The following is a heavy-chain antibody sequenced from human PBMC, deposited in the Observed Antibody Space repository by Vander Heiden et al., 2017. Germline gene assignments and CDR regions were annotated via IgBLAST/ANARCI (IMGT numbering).Heavy chain of an antibody. V-gene: IGHV1-69*01. D-gene: IGHD6-6*01. CDR1: GGTFSSYA. CDR3: ARRKYSKRGGAY. CDR2: IIPIFGTA. J-gene: IGHJ4*01. Sequence: QVQLVQSGAAVKKPGSSVKVSCKASGGTFSSYAISWVRQAPGQGLEWMRGIIPIFGTANYAQKVQGRVTITADESSRPAYMEMRSMRSQDTAVCCWARRKYSKRGGAYWGDGRLVTLAS.